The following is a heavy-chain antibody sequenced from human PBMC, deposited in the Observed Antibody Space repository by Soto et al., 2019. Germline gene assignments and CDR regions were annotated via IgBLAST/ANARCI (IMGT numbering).Heavy chain of an antibody. D-gene: IGHD5-18*01. CDR1: GGTFSSYT. CDR3: ARVNTAMAEPFDY. CDR2: INPNSGGT. J-gene: IGHJ4*02. Sequence: ASVKVSCKASGGTFSSYTISWVRQAPGQGLEWMGWINPNSGGTNYAQKFQGWVTMTRDTSISTAYMELSRLRSDDTAVYYCARVNTAMAEPFDYWGQGTPVTVSS. V-gene: IGHV1-2*04.